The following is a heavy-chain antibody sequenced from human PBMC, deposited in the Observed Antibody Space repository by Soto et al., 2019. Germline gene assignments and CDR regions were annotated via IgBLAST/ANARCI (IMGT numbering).Heavy chain of an antibody. CDR2: IIPIFGTA. CDR3: AKSEYYYDSSGPTLDS. CDR1: GGTFSSYA. D-gene: IGHD3-22*01. Sequence: SVKGSCKASGGTFSSYAISWVRQAPGQGLEWMGGIIPIFGTANYAQKFQGRVTITADESTSTAYMELSSLRSEDTAVYYCAKSEYYYDSSGPTLDSWGQGTLVTVSS. V-gene: IGHV1-69*13. J-gene: IGHJ4*02.